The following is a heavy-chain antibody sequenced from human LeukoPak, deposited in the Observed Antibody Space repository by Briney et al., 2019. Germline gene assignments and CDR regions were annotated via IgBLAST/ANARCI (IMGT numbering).Heavy chain of an antibody. Sequence: SVKFSCKASGGTFSSYAISWVRQAPGQGLEWMGGTIPIFGTANYAQKFQGRVTITADESTSTAYMELSSLRSEDTAVYYCASFVRAGGYDSSGYEGAFDIWGQGTMVTVSS. CDR3: ASFVRAGGYDSSGYEGAFDI. D-gene: IGHD3-22*01. V-gene: IGHV1-69*13. CDR1: GGTFSSYA. CDR2: TIPIFGTA. J-gene: IGHJ3*02.